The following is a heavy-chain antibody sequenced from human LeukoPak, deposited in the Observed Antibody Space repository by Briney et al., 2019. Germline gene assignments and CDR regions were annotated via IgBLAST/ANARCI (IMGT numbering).Heavy chain of an antibody. Sequence: ASVKVSCKASGYTFTGHYIHWMRQAPGQGLEWMGWINPNGGGTRYIQMFQGRVTSTRDTSISTAYMELSSLRSDDTAVYYCARDGYGGDSFDPWGQGTLVTVSS. CDR2: INPNGGGT. J-gene: IGHJ5*02. D-gene: IGHD4-23*01. CDR3: ARDGYGGDSFDP. CDR1: GYTFTGHY. V-gene: IGHV1-2*02.